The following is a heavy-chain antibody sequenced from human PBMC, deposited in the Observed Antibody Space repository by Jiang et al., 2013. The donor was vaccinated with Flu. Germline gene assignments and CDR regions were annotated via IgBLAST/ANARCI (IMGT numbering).Heavy chain of an antibody. Sequence: SQTLSLTCVISGDSVSSNSAAWNWIRQSPSRGLEWLGRTYYRSRWFSDYALSVKGRITINPDTSKNQFSLQLNSVTPEDTAVYYCARLHSPSGSDFDYWGQGTLVTVSS. CDR2: TYYRSRWFS. CDR1: GDSVSSNSAA. CDR3: ARLHSPSGSDFDY. J-gene: IGHJ4*02. V-gene: IGHV6-1*01. D-gene: IGHD6-6*01.